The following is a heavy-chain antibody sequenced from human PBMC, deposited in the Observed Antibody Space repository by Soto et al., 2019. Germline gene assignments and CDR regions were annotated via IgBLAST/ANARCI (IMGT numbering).Heavy chain of an antibody. CDR1: GYTFTNYY. J-gene: IGHJ4*02. D-gene: IGHD1-1*01. CDR2: INPSARSA. CDR3: ARDNSAANGVLDH. V-gene: IGHV1-46*04. Sequence: APVKVSCKASGYTFTNYYLHWVRQAPGQGLEWVGMINPSARSASYAQKLRGRLTMDRDTSTTTVYMELSRLTFEATAVYFCARDNSAANGVLDHWGQGTLVTVSS.